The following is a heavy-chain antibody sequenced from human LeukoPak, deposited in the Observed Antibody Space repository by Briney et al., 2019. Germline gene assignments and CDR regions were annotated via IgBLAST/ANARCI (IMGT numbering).Heavy chain of an antibody. CDR1: GYNFNDYC. D-gene: IGHD3-10*01. Sequence: ASVKVSCKASGYNFNDYCMHWVRQAPGQGLEWMGRINSNSGGTSYAQNFQGRVTMTRDTSISTAYMEVSGLTSDDTAVYYCARGGSGSGYLYYIDSWGQGTLVSVSA. V-gene: IGHV1-2*06. CDR3: ARGGSGSGYLYYIDS. J-gene: IGHJ4*02. CDR2: INSNSGGT.